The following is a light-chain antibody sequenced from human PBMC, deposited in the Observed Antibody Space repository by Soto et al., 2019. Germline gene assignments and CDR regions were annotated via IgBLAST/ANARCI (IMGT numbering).Light chain of an antibody. V-gene: IGKV3-11*01. CDR3: QQVSGYPLS. CDR1: QSVSRS. CDR2: DAS. J-gene: IGKJ4*01. Sequence: ETVLTQSPATLSLSPGESATLSCRASQSVSRSLAWYQQKPGQAPRLLIYDASIRVTGIPARFSGSGSGTEFTLTISSLQPEDFAAYYCQQVSGYPLSFGGGTKVDIK.